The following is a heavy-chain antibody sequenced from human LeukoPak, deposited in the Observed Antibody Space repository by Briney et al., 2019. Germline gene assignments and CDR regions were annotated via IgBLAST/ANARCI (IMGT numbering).Heavy chain of an antibody. J-gene: IGHJ4*02. CDR1: RFTFSSYG. Sequence: GRSLRLSCAASRFTFSSYGMHWVRQAPGKGLEWVAVISYDGSNKYYADSVKGRFTISRDNSKNTLYLQMNSLRAEDTAVYYCARDHTDPYCSGGSCYFDYWGQGTLVTVSS. V-gene: IGHV3-30*03. D-gene: IGHD2-15*01. CDR2: ISYDGSNK. CDR3: ARDHTDPYCSGGSCYFDY.